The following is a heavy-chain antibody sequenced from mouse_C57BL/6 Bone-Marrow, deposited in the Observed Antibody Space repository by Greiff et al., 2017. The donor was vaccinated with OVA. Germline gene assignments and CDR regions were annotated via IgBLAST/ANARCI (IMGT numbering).Heavy chain of an antibody. J-gene: IGHJ3*01. Sequence: QVQLQQPGAELVKPGASVKLSCKASGYTFTSYWMHWVKQRPGQGLEWIGMIHPNSGSTNYNEKFKSKATLTVDKSSSTAYMQLSSMTSEDSAFYYCARERLLLRFAYWGQGTLVTVSA. CDR1: GYTFTSYW. CDR3: ARERLLLRFAY. V-gene: IGHV1-64*01. CDR2: IHPNSGST. D-gene: IGHD1-1*01.